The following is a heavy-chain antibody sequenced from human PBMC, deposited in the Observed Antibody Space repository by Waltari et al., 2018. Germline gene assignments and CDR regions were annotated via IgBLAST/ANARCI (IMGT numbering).Heavy chain of an antibody. J-gene: IGHJ5*02. Sequence: QVQLPAAGPGLVKPSETLSLTCSVSGVSIPNPSFPWAWSRQPPGKGLEWIGNIYYSGSTYYNPSLNSRVTMSVDTSKNQFSLNLNSVTAADTAVYYCARAARILITFGGVSAFDPWGQGTLVTVSS. CDR3: ARAARILITFGGVSAFDP. CDR1: GVSIPNPSFP. CDR2: IYYSGST. V-gene: IGHV4-39*01. D-gene: IGHD3-16*01.